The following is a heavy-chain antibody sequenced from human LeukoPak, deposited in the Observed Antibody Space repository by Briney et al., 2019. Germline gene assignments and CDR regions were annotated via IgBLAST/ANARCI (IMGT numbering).Heavy chain of an antibody. CDR3: ARQAAAGTVWFDP. CDR2: ISSSSSTI. CDR1: GFTFSSYS. D-gene: IGHD6-13*01. J-gene: IGHJ5*02. V-gene: IGHV3-48*01. Sequence: GGSLRLSCAASGFTFSSYSMNWVRQAPGKGLEWVSYISSSSSTIYYADSVKGRFTISRDNAKNSLYLQMNSLRAEDTAVYYCARQAAAGTVWFDPWGQGTLVTVSS.